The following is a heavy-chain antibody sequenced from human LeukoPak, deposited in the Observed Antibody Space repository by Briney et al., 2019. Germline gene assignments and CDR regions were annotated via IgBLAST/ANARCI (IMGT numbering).Heavy chain of an antibody. CDR1: GFTFSRYA. J-gene: IGHJ4*02. CDR3: VKARGIQLWLPGDY. Sequence: PGGSLRLSCSASGFTFSRYAMHWVRQAPGKGLEYVSAISSNGGSTYYGDSVKGRFTISRDNSKNTLYLQMSSLRAEDTAVYYSVKARGIQLWLPGDYWGQGTLVTVSS. D-gene: IGHD5-18*01. CDR2: ISSNGGST. V-gene: IGHV3-64D*09.